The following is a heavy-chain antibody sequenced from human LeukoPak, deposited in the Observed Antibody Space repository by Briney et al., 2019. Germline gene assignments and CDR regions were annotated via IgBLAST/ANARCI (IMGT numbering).Heavy chain of an antibody. CDR2: IYSGGSP. J-gene: IGHJ3*02. D-gene: IGHD3-10*01. CDR1: TFTVSTNY. V-gene: IGHV3-66*01. CDR3: ARVLWFGEVLKGDAFDI. Sequence: SGGSLRLSCAASTFTVSTNYMTWVRQAPGKGLEWVSMIYSGGSPYYADSVKGRFTISRDNSKNTLYLQLNSLRVEDTAVYYCARVLWFGEVLKGDAFDIWGQGTMVTVSS.